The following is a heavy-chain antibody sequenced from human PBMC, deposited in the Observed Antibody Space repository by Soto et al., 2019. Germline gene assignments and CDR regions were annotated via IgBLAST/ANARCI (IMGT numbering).Heavy chain of an antibody. Sequence: SETLSLTCTVSGGSISSSPSYWAWIRQSPEKGLEWIGHIFYSGRTSYSPSLRSRVFISADTSKNQFSLKLSSVTAADAAVYFCAGLRSSTIFSYWGQGTLVTVSS. D-gene: IGHD3-9*01. J-gene: IGHJ4*02. CDR3: AGLRSSTIFSY. CDR2: IFYSGRT. V-gene: IGHV4-39*01. CDR1: GGSISSSPSY.